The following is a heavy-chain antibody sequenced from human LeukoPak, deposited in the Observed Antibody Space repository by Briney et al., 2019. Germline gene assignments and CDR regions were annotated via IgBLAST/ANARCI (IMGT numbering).Heavy chain of an antibody. D-gene: IGHD2-2*01. V-gene: IGHV4-34*01. CDR2: INHSGST. J-gene: IGHJ4*02. Sequence: PSETLSLTCTVYGGSFSGYYWSWIRQPPGKGLEWIGEINHSGSTYYNPSLKSRVTISVDTSKNQFSLKLSSVTAADTAVYYCARESTSCQYDYWGQGTLVTVSS. CDR1: GGSFSGYY. CDR3: ARESTSCQYDY.